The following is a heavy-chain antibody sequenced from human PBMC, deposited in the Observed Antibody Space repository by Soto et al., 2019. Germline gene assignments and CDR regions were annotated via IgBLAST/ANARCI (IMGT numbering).Heavy chain of an antibody. CDR1: GFTFSSYW. CDR3: ARGLKDILTGYYFDY. Sequence: GGSLRLCCAASGFTFSSYWMSWVRQAPGKGLEWVANIKQDGSEKYYVDSVKGRFTISRDNAKNSLYLQMNSLRAEDTAVYYCARGLKDILTGYYFDYWGQGTLVTVPS. CDR2: IKQDGSEK. J-gene: IGHJ4*02. V-gene: IGHV3-7*01. D-gene: IGHD3-9*01.